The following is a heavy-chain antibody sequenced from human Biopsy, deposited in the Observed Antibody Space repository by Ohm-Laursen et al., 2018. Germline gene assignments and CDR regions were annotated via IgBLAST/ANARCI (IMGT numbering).Heavy chain of an antibody. CDR3: AKHGSGWTGDDAFHI. Sequence: SDTLSLTCTVSGGSISGSSWSWIRQAPGKGLQWIGYISYSRDTNYNPSLKSRITISVDTSKNQFSLMLPSVTAADTAVYYCAKHGSGWTGDDAFHIWGQGTMVTVSS. J-gene: IGHJ3*02. D-gene: IGHD6-19*01. CDR2: ISYSRDT. CDR1: GGSISGSS. V-gene: IGHV4-59*08.